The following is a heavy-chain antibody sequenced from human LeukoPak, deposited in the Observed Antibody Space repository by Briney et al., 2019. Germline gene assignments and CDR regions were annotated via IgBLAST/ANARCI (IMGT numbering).Heavy chain of an antibody. CDR2: IRSSTNNYAT. V-gene: IGHV3-73*01. CDR3: TGGSGWYSPDY. D-gene: IGHD6-19*01. CDR1: GFTLSGSA. Sequence: GGSLRLSCAASGFTLSGSAMHWVRQASGKGLEWVGLIRSSTNNYATAYAASVRGRFTISRDASKDTTYLQMNSLKTEDTAVYYCTGGSGWYSPDYWGQGTLVTVSS. J-gene: IGHJ4*02.